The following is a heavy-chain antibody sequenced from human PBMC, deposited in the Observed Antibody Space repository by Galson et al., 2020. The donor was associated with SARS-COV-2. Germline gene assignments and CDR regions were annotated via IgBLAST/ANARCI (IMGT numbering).Heavy chain of an antibody. V-gene: IGHV3-48*02. CDR3: ARETSSYDSGNYYNVNWFDP. D-gene: IGHD3-10*01. CDR2: ISSSSSTI. J-gene: IGHJ5*02. Sequence: GESLKISCAASGFTFSSDSMNWVRQAPGKGLEWVSYISSSSSTIYYTDSVKGRFTISRDNAKNSLYLQMNSLRDEDTAVYFCARETSSYDSGNYYNVNWFDPWGQGTLVTVSS. CDR1: GFTFSSDS.